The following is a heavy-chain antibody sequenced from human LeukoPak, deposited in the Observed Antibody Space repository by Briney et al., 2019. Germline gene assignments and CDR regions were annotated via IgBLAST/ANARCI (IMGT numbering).Heavy chain of an antibody. CDR1: GGSIRSSSYY. J-gene: IGHJ4*02. CDR2: IYYTGAT. V-gene: IGHV4-39*01. Sequence: ASETLSLTCTVSGGSIRSSSYYWGWIRQPPGKGLEWIGSIYYTGATWYNPSLTSRVTISLDTSKKQLSLRLSSVTAADTAVYYCAGQGGSYPFDYWGQGTLVTVSS. CDR3: AGQGGSYPFDY. D-gene: IGHD1-26*01.